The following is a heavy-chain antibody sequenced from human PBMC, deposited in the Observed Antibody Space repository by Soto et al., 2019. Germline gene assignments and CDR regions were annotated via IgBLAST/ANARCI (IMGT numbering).Heavy chain of an antibody. Sequence: SETLSLTCPVSGGSVSSDYWSWIRQPPGKGLQWIAYIYNSGSTNYNPSLKSRITISVDTSKNQFSLKLSSVTAADTAPYYCARGPPFDFWGQGALVTVSS. CDR3: ARGPPFDF. CDR1: GGSVSSDY. V-gene: IGHV4-59*02. CDR2: IYNSGST. J-gene: IGHJ4*02.